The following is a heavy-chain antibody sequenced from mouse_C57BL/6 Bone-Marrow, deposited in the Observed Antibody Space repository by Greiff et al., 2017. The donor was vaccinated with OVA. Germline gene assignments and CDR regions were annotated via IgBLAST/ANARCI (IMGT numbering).Heavy chain of an antibody. CDR2: IWSGGST. J-gene: IGHJ4*01. V-gene: IGHV2-2*01. CDR3: ARNSLRSYAMDY. D-gene: IGHD6-5*01. Sequence: QVQLKQSGPGLVQPSQSLSITCTVSGFSLTSYGVHWVRQSPGTGLEWLGVIWSGGSTDYNAAFISSLTISTDNSKNQVFFKMNSLQADDTAIYYGARNSLRSYAMDYWGQGNSVTVSA. CDR1: GFSLTSYG.